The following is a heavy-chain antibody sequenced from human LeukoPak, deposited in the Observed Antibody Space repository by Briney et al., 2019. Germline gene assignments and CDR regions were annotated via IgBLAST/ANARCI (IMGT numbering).Heavy chain of an antibody. CDR1: GFTFSSYW. D-gene: IGHD3-10*01. J-gene: IGHJ4*02. Sequence: GGSLRLSCAASGFTFSSYWMSWVRQAPGKGLEWVPNIKQDGSEKYYVDSVKGRFTISRDNAKNSLYLQMNSLRAEDTAVYYCARDRGYGSGSYYKNWGQGTLVTVSS. CDR3: ARDRGYGSGSYYKN. V-gene: IGHV3-7*01. CDR2: IKQDGSEK.